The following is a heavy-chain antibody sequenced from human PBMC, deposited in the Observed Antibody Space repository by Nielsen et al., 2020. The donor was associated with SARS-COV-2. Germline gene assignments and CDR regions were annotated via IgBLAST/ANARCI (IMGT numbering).Heavy chain of an antibody. J-gene: IGHJ6*02. Sequence: GGSLRLSCAASGFTFDDYAMHWVRQAPGKGLEWVSTISWNSGSTDYSDSVNGRFTISRDNAKNSLYLQMNSLRAEDTAVYYCARDLTVGATGEDYYYYYGMDVWGQGTTVTVSS. D-gene: IGHD1-26*01. CDR1: GFTFDDYA. CDR3: ARDLTVGATGEDYYYYYGMDV. V-gene: IGHV3-9*01. CDR2: ISWNSGST.